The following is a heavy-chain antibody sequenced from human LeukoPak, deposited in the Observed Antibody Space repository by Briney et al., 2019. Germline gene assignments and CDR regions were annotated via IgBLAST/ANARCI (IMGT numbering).Heavy chain of an antibody. CDR3: ARDLDYNDNSDYDSFDI. CDR2: VNPKNGAT. CDR1: GYTFTAYY. D-gene: IGHD3-22*01. Sequence: ASVKVSCKASGYTFTAYYIHWVRQAPGQGLEWMRWVNPKNGATKYTQNFQGRVTMTRDTSINTAYMEVSRLTSDDTAVYYCARDLDYNDNSDYDSFDIWGQGTLVTVSS. V-gene: IGHV1-2*02. J-gene: IGHJ3*02.